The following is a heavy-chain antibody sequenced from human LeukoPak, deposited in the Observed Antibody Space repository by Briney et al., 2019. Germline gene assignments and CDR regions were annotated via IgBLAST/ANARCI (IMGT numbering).Heavy chain of an antibody. CDR3: ARDRRGYGDY. V-gene: IGHV3-74*01. CDR2: INNGGIS. D-gene: IGHD5-12*01. CDR1: GFTFSAYA. J-gene: IGHJ4*02. Sequence: GGSLRLSCEASGFTFSAYAMTWVRQAPGKGLVWVSRINNGGISYADSVRGRFTISRDNAKNTLYLQMNSLRAEDTAVYYCARDRRGYGDYWGQGTLVTVSS.